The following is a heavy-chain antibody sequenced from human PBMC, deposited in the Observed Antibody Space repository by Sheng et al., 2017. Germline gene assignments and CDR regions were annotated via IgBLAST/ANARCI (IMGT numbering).Heavy chain of an antibody. J-gene: IGHJ6*02. CDR2: ISSSGSTI. CDR1: GFTFSDYY. Sequence: PGGSLRLSCAASGFTFSDYYMSWIRQAPGKGLEWVSYISSSGSTIYYADSVKGRFTISRDNAKNSLYLQMNSLRAEDTAVYYCARDHGAVTDKYYYYYYGMDVWGQGTTVTVSS. D-gene: IGHD2-21*02. CDR3: ARDHGAVTDKYYYYYYGMDV. V-gene: IGHV3-11*01.